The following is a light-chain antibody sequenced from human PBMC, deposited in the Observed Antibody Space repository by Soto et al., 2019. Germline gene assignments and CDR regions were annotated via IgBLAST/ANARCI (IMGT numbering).Light chain of an antibody. CDR1: QGIGND. CDR3: LQDYNHPYT. J-gene: IGKJ2*01. CDR2: AAS. Sequence: AIQMTQSPSSLPASVGDRVTITCRASQGIGNDLGWYQQKPGKAPKLLIYAASSLQTGIPSRFSGSGSGTDFTLTISSLLPEDFATYYCLQDYNHPYTFGQGTKLEIK. V-gene: IGKV1-6*01.